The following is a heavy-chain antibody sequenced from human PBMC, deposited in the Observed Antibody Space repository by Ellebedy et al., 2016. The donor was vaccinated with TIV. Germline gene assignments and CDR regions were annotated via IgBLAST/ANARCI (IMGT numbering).Heavy chain of an antibody. Sequence: GGSLRLSXAASGFTFSSYSMNWVRQAPGKGLEWVSYIDSRSTKIYYADSVKGRFTISRDNAKNSLYLQMNSLRAEDTTVYYCARPDTDGWDFDSWGQGTLVTVSS. V-gene: IGHV3-48*04. CDR1: GFTFSSYS. CDR2: IDSRSTKI. CDR3: ARPDTDGWDFDS. D-gene: IGHD5-24*01. J-gene: IGHJ4*02.